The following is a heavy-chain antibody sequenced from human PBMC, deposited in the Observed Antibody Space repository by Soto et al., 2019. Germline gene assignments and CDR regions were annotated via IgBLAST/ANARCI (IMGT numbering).Heavy chain of an antibody. CDR3: ARDERCSSTSCYFFYYYYGMDV. CDR1: GYTFTGYY. J-gene: IGHJ6*02. D-gene: IGHD2-2*01. Sequence: ASVKVSCKASGYTFTGYYMHWVRQAPGQGLEWMGWINPNSGGTNYAQKFQGRVTMTRDTSISTAYMELSRLRSDDTAVYYCARDERCSSTSCYFFYYYYGMDVWGQGTTVTVSS. V-gene: IGHV1-2*02. CDR2: INPNSGGT.